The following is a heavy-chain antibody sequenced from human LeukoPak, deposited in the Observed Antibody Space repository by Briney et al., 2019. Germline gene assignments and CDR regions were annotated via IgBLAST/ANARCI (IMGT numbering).Heavy chain of an antibody. CDR3: ARDGQGHYYYDSSGYFV. Sequence: PGGSLRLSCAASRFTFSSYSMNWVRQAPGKGLEWVSSISSSSSYIYYADSVKGRFTISRDNAKNSLYLQMNSLRAEDTAVYYCARDGQGHYYYDSSGYFVWGQGTLVTVSS. V-gene: IGHV3-21*01. D-gene: IGHD3-22*01. CDR1: RFTFSSYS. J-gene: IGHJ4*02. CDR2: ISSSSSYI.